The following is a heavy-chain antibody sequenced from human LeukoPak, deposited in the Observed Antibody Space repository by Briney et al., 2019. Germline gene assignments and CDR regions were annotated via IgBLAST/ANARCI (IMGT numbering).Heavy chain of an antibody. CDR1: GFTFSDYY. J-gene: IGHJ4*02. CDR3: ASDKLLNDYGDYGDY. CDR2: ISSSGSTI. V-gene: IGHV3-11*04. Sequence: GGSLRLSCAASGFTFSDYYMSWIRQAPGKGLEWVSYISSSGSTIYYADSVKGRFTISRDNAKNSLYLQMNSLRGEDTAVYYCASDKLLNDYGDYGDYWGQGTLVTVSS. D-gene: IGHD4-17*01.